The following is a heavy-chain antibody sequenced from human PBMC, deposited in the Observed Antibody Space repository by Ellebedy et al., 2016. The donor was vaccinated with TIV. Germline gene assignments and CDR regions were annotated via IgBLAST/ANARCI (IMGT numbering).Heavy chain of an antibody. CDR3: ARDRETNYYGSGSYDY. D-gene: IGHD3-10*01. Sequence: GESLKISCAASGFTFSSYSMNWVRQAPGKGLEWVSYISSSSSTIYYADSVKGRFTISRDNAKNSLYLQMNSLRAEDTAVYYCARDRETNYYGSGSYDYWGQGTLVTVSS. V-gene: IGHV3-48*01. J-gene: IGHJ4*02. CDR1: GFTFSSYS. CDR2: ISSSSSTI.